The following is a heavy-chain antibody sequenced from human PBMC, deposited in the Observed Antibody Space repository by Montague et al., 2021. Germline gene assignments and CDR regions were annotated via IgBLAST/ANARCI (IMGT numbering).Heavy chain of an antibody. D-gene: IGHD4-23*01. V-gene: IGHV4-39*01. J-gene: IGHJ6*02. CDR1: GDSIRSVTYSFGSAPYY. Sequence: SETLSLTCTVSGDSIRSVTYSFGSAPYYWGWIRQPPGKGLEWIGSIYYSGSTYYNPSLKSRLTISVDTSKNQFSLKLSSVTAADTAVYYGVVTPSLYYHGMDVWGQGTTVTVSS. CDR2: IYYSGST. CDR3: VVTPSLYYHGMDV.